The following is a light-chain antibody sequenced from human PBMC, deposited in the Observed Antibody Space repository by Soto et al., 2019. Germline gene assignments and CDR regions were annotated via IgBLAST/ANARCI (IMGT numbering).Light chain of an antibody. J-gene: IGKJ1*01. CDR3: QQYVTSPQT. Sequence: EIVLTQSPGTLSLSPGERATLSCRASQSVTSNYLAWYQQKPGQAPGLLIYDTSTRASGVPDRFSGSGSGTDFTLTISRLEPEDFAVYYCQQYVTSPQTFGQGTKVDFK. CDR2: DTS. V-gene: IGKV3-20*01. CDR1: QSVTSNY.